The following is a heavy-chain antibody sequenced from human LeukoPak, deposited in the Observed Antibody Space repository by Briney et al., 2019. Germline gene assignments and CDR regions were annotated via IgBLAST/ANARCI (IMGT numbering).Heavy chain of an antibody. CDR3: AKGGGGYLDY. CDR2: ISGSGDTT. J-gene: IGHJ4*02. V-gene: IGHV3-23*01. D-gene: IGHD2-2*01. Sequence: TGGSLRLSCAASGFTFSSYAMSWVRQAPGKGLEWVSTISGSGDTTYYANSVKGRFTISRDNSKNTLYLQMNSLRAEDTAVYYCAKGGGGYLDYWGQGALVTVSS. CDR1: GFTFSSYA.